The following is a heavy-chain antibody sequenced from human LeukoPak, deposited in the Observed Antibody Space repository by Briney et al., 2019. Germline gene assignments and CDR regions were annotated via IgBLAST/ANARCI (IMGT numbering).Heavy chain of an antibody. CDR3: AGGAVTAVKGGFWYFFH. CDR2: IYSGGTT. CDR1: GFSVTDNY. J-gene: IGHJ2*01. Sequence: GGSLRPSCAASGFSVTDNYMIWVRQAPGKGLEWVSAIYSGGTTSYNASVKGRFTISRDNSKNTLYLQMKSLRAEDTAVYHGAGGAVTAVKGGFWYFFHWGRGALV. V-gene: IGHV3-53*01. D-gene: IGHD6-19*01.